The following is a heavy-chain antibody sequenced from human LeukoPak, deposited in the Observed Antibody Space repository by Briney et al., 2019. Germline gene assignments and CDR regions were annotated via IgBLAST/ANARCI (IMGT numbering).Heavy chain of an antibody. CDR3: ARREVATISNWYFDL. CDR2: IYYSGST. V-gene: IGHV4-59*08. CDR1: GGSISSYY. J-gene: IGHJ2*01. D-gene: IGHD5-12*01. Sequence: SETLSLTCTVSGGSISSYYWSWIRQPPGKGLEWIGYIYYSGSTNYNPSLKSRVTISADTSKNQFPLKLSSVTAADTAVYYCARREVATISNWYFDLWGRGTLVTVSS.